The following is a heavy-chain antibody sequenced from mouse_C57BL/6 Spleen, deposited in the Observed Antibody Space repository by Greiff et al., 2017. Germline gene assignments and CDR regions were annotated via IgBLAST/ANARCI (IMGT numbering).Heavy chain of an antibody. CDR3: ARSGAYGNYDYFDY. Sequence: VQLQQSGAELVKPGASVKISCKASGYAFSSYWMNWVKQRPGKGLEWIGQIYPGDGDTNYNGKFKGKATLTADKSSSTAYMQLSSLTSEDSAVYFCARSGAYGNYDYFDYWGQGTTLTVSS. V-gene: IGHV1-80*01. J-gene: IGHJ2*01. CDR1: GYAFSSYW. CDR2: IYPGDGDT. D-gene: IGHD2-1*01.